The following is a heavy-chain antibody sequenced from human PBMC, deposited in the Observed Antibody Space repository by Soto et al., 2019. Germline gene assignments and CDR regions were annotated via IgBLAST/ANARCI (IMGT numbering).Heavy chain of an antibody. CDR3: AKAPPIIGRLDR. V-gene: IGHV3-23*01. CDR1: GFTFNTYA. Sequence: GGSLRLSCAASGFTFNTYAMNWVRQAPGKGLEWVSAISGDGASIYYADSVRGRFTISRDNSKNTLYLQMNSLRAEDTAVYYCAKAPPIIGRLDRWGQGTLVTVSS. CDR2: ISGDGASI. J-gene: IGHJ5*02.